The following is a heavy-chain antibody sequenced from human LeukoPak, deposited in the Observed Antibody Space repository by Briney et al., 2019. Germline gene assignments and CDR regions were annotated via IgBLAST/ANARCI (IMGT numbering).Heavy chain of an antibody. Sequence: GGSLRLSCAASGFSFYNFAMSWVRQAPGKGLEWVSGISGSGGSLYYAESVKGRFISSRDVSKSMLYLEMKSLRVDDTAVYYCVKVSGRGPRGPFDSWGQGTLVTVSS. D-gene: IGHD1-26*01. V-gene: IGHV3-23*01. CDR2: ISGSGGSL. J-gene: IGHJ4*02. CDR3: VKVSGRGPRGPFDS. CDR1: GFSFYNFA.